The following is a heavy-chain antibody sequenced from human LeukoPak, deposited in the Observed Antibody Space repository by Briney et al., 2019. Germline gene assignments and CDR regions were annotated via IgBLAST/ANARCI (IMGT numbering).Heavy chain of an antibody. CDR1: GFTFSTYL. J-gene: IGHJ4*02. CDR2: IKQDGSEK. D-gene: IGHD3-16*01. Sequence: GGSLRLSCAVSGFTFSTYLMSWVRQAPGKGLEWVANIKQDGSEKYYVDSVKGRFTISRDNAKNSLYLQMNSLRVEDTAVYYCARDRKGGDYWGRGTLATVSS. V-gene: IGHV3-7*01. CDR3: ARDRKGGDY.